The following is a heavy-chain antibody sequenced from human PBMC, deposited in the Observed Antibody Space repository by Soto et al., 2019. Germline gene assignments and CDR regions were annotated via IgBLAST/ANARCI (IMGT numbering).Heavy chain of an antibody. J-gene: IGHJ6*02. CDR2: IIPIFGTA. D-gene: IGHD1-1*01. Sequence: GASVKVSCKASGGTFSSYAISWVRQAPGQGLEWMGGIIPIFGTANYAQKFQGRVTITADESTSTAYMELSSLRSEDTAVYYCATLERLEPTLRVPYYGMDVWGQGTTVTVSS. CDR1: GGTFSSYA. V-gene: IGHV1-69*13. CDR3: ATLERLEPTLRVPYYGMDV.